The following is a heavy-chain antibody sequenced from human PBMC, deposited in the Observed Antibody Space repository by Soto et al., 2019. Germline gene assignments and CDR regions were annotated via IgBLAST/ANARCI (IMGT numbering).Heavy chain of an antibody. CDR2: IDGSGATK. J-gene: IGHJ4*02. CDR1: GFTFNDFE. CDR3: ARGFGRFNY. Sequence: EVQLLESGGGLVQPGGSLRLSCGVSGFTFNDFEMNWVRQAPGKGPEWLAYIDGSGATKKYANSVRGRLTISRDNPNNLLFLQMSSLNAADTTIFYCARGFGRFNYWGKGTLVGVSS. V-gene: IGHV3-48*03. D-gene: IGHD3-10*01.